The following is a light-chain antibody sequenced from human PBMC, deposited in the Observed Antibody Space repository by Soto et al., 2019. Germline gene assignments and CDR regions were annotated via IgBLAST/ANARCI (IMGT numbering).Light chain of an antibody. J-gene: IGKJ1*01. CDR3: QQFYNWPRT. V-gene: IGKV3-15*01. Sequence: EIVMTQSPGTLSVSPGERATLSCRASQSVSSNLAWYQQKPGQAPRLLIYGASTRATGIPARFSGSGSETEFTLTTSSRQSEDFAVYYCQQFYNWPRTFGQGTKV. CDR2: GAS. CDR1: QSVSSN.